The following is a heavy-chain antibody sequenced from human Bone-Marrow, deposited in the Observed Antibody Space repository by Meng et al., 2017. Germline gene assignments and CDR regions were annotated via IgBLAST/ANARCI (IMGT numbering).Heavy chain of an antibody. CDR3: ARDASWYAPFDY. J-gene: IGHJ4*02. CDR1: GFTFSSYS. D-gene: IGHD6-13*01. V-gene: IGHV3-21*01. Sequence: LVESGGGLVKPGVSLRLSCSASGFTFSSYSMNWVRQAPGKGLEWVSSISSSSSYIYYADSVKGRFTISRDNAKNSLYLQMNSLRAEDTAVYYCARDASWYAPFDYWGQGTLVTVSS. CDR2: ISSSSSYI.